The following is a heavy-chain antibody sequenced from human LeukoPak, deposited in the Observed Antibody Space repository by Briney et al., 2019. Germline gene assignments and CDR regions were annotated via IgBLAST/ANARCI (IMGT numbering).Heavy chain of an antibody. D-gene: IGHD6-19*01. CDR1: GGSFSGYY. J-gene: IGHJ5*02. Sequence: SETLSLTCAVYGGSFSGYYWSWIRQPPGKGLEWIGEINHSGSTNYNPSLKSRVTISVDTSKNQFSLKLSSVTAADTAVYYCARGPRIAVAGSRSWFDPWGQGTLVTVSS. CDR3: ARGPRIAVAGSRSWFDP. V-gene: IGHV4-34*01. CDR2: INHSGST.